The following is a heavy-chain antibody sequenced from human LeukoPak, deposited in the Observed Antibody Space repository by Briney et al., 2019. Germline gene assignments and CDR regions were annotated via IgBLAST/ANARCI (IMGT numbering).Heavy chain of an antibody. CDR2: INHSGST. D-gene: IGHD3-10*01. J-gene: IGHJ5*02. V-gene: IGHV4-34*01. CDR3: AKDLMRDQWFGES. CDR1: GVSFSGYY. Sequence: PSETLSLTCAVYGVSFSGYYWSWIRQPPGKGLEWIGEINHSGSTNYNPSLKSRVTISVDTSKNQFSLKLSSVTAADTAVYYCAKDLMRDQWFGESWGQGTLVTVSP.